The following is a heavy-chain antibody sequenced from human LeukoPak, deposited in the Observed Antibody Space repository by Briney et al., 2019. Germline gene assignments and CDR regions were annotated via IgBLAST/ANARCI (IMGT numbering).Heavy chain of an antibody. D-gene: IGHD3-22*01. J-gene: IGHJ4*02. CDR1: GYSFNTYW. V-gene: IGHV5-51*01. Sequence: GESLQISCQGSGYSFNTYWIIWVRQLPGKGLEWMGLIYPGDSDPIYSPSFQGQVTISADRSINTAFLQWRSLKASDTAMYYCARLYYYEATGYFFVKEWDYWGQGTQVTVSS. CDR2: IYPGDSDP. CDR3: ARLYYYEATGYFFVKEWDY.